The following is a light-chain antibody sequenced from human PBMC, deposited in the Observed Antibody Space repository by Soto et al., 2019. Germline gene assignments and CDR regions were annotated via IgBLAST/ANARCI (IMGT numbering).Light chain of an antibody. CDR3: QQYESSWT. J-gene: IGKJ1*01. CDR2: GAS. Sequence: EIVLTQSPGTLSLSPGERATLSCRASQSISSTFLAWYQHKPGQAPRVLIYGASRRATGIPERFSGSGSGTDFTLTITRLEPEDFTIYYCQQYESSWTFGQGTK. CDR1: QSISSTF. V-gene: IGKV3-20*01.